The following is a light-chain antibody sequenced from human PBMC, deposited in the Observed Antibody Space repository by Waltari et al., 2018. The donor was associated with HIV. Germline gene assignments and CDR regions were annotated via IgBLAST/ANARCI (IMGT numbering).Light chain of an antibody. Sequence: QSALTQPASVSGSPGQSITISCPGTSDDVGGYNFVSWYRQPPGKVPKLIISEVTNRTSGTPDRFSGSKSGNTASLTISGLQAEDDGDYFCCSYTRTTSYVFGTGTTVTAL. CDR2: EVT. CDR1: SDDVGGYNF. CDR3: CSYTRTTSYV. V-gene: IGLV2-14*01. J-gene: IGLJ1*01.